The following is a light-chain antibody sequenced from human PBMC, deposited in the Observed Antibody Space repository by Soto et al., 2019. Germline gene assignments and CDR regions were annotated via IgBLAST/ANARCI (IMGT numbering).Light chain of an antibody. V-gene: IGLV2-8*01. J-gene: IGLJ2*01. CDR2: EVS. CDR1: SSDVGGYNY. CDR3: SLYAGSNNLV. Sequence: QSALTQPPSASGSPGQSVTISCTGTSSDVGGYNYVSWYQQHPGKAPKLMIYEVSKRPSGVPDRFSGYKSGNTASLTVSGLQAEDEADYYCSLYAGSNNLVFGGGTKLTVL.